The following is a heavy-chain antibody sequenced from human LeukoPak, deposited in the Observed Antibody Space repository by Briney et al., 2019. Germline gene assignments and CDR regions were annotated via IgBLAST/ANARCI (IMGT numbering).Heavy chain of an antibody. Sequence: SETLSLTCTVSGGSISSYYWSWIRQPPGKGLEWIGYIYYSGSTNYNPSLKSRVTISVDTSKNQFSLKLSSVTAADTAVYYCARQTYYDFWSGYSLRPGGAYNWFDPWGQGTLVTVSS. CDR1: GGSISSYY. CDR2: IYYSGST. V-gene: IGHV4-59*01. J-gene: IGHJ5*02. D-gene: IGHD3-3*01. CDR3: ARQTYYDFWSGYSLRPGGAYNWFDP.